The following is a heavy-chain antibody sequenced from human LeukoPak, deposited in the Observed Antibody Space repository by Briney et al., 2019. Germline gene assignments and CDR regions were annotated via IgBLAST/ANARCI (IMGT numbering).Heavy chain of an antibody. V-gene: IGHV4-39*07. CDR3: ARDPLGYSSAKFYFDY. CDR2: IYSSGST. CDR1: GASIGSSTYS. Sequence: SETLSLTCAVSGASIGSSTYSWGWIRQPPGKGLEWIGSIYSSGSTYYNPSLKSRVTISVDTSKNQFSLKLSSVTAADMAVYYCARDPLGYSSAKFYFDYWGQGTLVTVSS. D-gene: IGHD5-18*01. J-gene: IGHJ4*02.